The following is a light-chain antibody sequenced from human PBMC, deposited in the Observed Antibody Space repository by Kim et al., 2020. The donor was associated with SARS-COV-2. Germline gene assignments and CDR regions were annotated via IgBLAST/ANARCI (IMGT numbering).Light chain of an antibody. Sequence: GQSVTIACTGTSSDVGGDNFASWYQLHPGKAPKLVIYEVNKRPSGVPDRFSGSKSGNTASLTVSGLQSEDEADYYCSSYAGNSHWVFGGGTQLTVL. CDR1: SSDVGGDNF. J-gene: IGLJ3*02. CDR3: SSYAGNSHWV. CDR2: EVN. V-gene: IGLV2-8*01.